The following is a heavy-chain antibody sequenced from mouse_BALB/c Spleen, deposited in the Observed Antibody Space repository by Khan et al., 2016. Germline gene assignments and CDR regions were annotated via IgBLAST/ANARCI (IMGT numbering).Heavy chain of an antibody. CDR1: GYSITSDYA. Sequence: EVQLQESGPGLVKPSQSLSLTCTVTGYSITSDYAWNWIRQFPENKLEWMGYISYSGSTSYNPSLKSRISITRDTSKNPFFLQLNSVTTEDTATYYCARQYGNYEGNYFDYWGQGTTLTVSS. CDR2: ISYSGST. CDR3: ARQYGNYEGNYFDY. V-gene: IGHV3-2*02. D-gene: IGHD2-10*02. J-gene: IGHJ2*01.